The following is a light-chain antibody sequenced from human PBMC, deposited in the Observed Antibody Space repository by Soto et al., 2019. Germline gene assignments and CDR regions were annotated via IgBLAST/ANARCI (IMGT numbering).Light chain of an antibody. CDR1: SSDIGVYNY. Sequence: QSALTQPASVSGSPGQSITISCTGTSSDIGVYNYVSWYQQHPGKAPKLIIYEVSNRPSGVSDRFSASKSGNTASLTISGLQTEDEADYDCRSYSSTGALGVFGGGTKLTVL. CDR3: RSYSSTGALGV. J-gene: IGLJ3*02. V-gene: IGLV2-14*01. CDR2: EVS.